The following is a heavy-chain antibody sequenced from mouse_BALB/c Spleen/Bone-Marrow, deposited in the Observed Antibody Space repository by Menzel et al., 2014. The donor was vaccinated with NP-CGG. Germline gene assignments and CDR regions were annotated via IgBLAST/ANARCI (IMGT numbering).Heavy chain of an antibody. CDR3: AGLITTDY. CDR2: IDPANGNT. Sequence: DVQLQESGAELVKPGASVKLSCTASGFNIKDTYMHWVKQRPEQGLEWIGWIDPANGNTKYDPKFQGKATITADTSSNTAYLQLSSLTSEDTAVYYCAGLITTDYWGQGTTLTVSS. D-gene: IGHD2-4*01. CDR1: GFNIKDTY. J-gene: IGHJ2*01. V-gene: IGHV14-3*02.